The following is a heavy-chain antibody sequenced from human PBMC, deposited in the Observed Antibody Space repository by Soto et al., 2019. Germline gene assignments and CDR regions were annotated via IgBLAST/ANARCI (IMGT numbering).Heavy chain of an antibody. V-gene: IGHV3-30*18. D-gene: IGHD5-18*01. CDR3: AKERDTRSSSCFDS. CDR2: ISQDGTVK. Sequence: GGSLRLSCAASRFTFSNYGMQWVRQAPGKGLEWVAVISQDGTVKYYADSVKGRFTISRDNCQNTLDLQMDSLRAEDTAVYSCAKERDTRSSSCFDSWGQGTLVTVSS. CDR1: RFTFSNYG. J-gene: IGHJ4*02.